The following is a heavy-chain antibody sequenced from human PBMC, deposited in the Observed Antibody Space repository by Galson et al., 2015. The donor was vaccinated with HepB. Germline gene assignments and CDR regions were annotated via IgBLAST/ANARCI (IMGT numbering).Heavy chain of an antibody. D-gene: IGHD3-22*01. V-gene: IGHV1-18*01. CDR1: GHTFTSYG. Sequence: SVKVSCKASGHTFTSYGISWVRQAPGQGLEWMGWISAYNGNTNYAQKLQGRVTITADKSTSTAYMELSSLRSEDTAVYYCARAGRFYYDSSGYHYFDYWGQGTLVTVSS. CDR3: ARAGRFYYDSSGYHYFDY. J-gene: IGHJ4*02. CDR2: ISAYNGNT.